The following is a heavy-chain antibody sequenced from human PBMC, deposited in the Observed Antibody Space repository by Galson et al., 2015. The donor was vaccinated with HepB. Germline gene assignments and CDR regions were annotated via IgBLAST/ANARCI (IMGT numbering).Heavy chain of an antibody. CDR3: AKELHPAVTTSVDH. Sequence: SLRLSCAAAGFTFSTYGMPWVRQAPGKGLEWVAGIRGDGRNEYYADSVNGRFNISRDNSKNILFLQMNSLRAEDTAIYYCAKELHPAVTTSVDHVGQGTLVTGSS. J-gene: IGHJ4*02. CDR2: IRGDGRNE. CDR1: GFTFSTYG. D-gene: IGHD4-17*01. V-gene: IGHV3-30*02.